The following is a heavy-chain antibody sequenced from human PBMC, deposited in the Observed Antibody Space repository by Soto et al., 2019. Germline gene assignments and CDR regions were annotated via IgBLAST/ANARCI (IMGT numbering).Heavy chain of an antibody. J-gene: IGHJ4*02. CDR1: GSTFSTYG. V-gene: IGHV3-33*01. CDR2: VWYDGTTK. Sequence: QVQLVESGGGVVQPGTSLRLSCAAPGSTFSTYGMHWVPQAPGKGLEWVAVVWYDGTTKFYPDSVKGRFTTSRDNSTTTLYLQMNSLRVEDTAVYYCATGDNYYGSVFWGQGTLVTVSS. CDR3: ATGDNYYGSVF. D-gene: IGHD3-10*01.